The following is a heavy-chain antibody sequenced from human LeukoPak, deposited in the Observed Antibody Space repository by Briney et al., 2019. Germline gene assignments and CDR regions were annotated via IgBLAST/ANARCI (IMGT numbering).Heavy chain of an antibody. V-gene: IGHV4-59*01. D-gene: IGHD1-26*01. CDR3: ARDGGGGAAGY. J-gene: IGHJ4*02. Sequence: SETLSLTCTVSGGSISSFYWSWIRQPPGKGLEWIGYIYYSGSTNYNPSLKSRVTISLDTSKNQSSLKLSSVTAADTAVCYCARDGGGGAAGYWGQGTLVTVSS. CDR1: GGSISSFY. CDR2: IYYSGST.